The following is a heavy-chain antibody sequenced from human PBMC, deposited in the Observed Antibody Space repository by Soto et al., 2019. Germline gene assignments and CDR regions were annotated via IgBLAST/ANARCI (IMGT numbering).Heavy chain of an antibody. CDR3: AKDLECSSTSCRYYYYYYMDV. V-gene: IGHV3-23*01. CDR1: GFTFSSYA. CDR2: ISGSGGST. Sequence: EVQLLESGGGLVQPGGSLRLSCAASGFTFSSYAMSWVCQAPGKGLEWVSAISGSGGSTYYADSVKGRFTISRDNSKNTLYLQMNSLRAEDTAVYYCAKDLECSSTSCRYYYYYYMDVWGKGTTVTVSS. D-gene: IGHD2-2*01. J-gene: IGHJ6*03.